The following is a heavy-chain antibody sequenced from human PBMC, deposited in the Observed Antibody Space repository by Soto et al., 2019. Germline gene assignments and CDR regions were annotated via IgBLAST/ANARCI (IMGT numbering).Heavy chain of an antibody. CDR2: ISYDGSNK. CDR1: GFTFSSYA. D-gene: IGHD2-2*01. J-gene: IGHJ6*02. Sequence: GGSLRLSXAASGFTFSSYAMHWVRQAPGKGLEWVAVISYDGSNKYYADSVKGRFTISRDNSKNTLYLQMNSLRAEDTAVYYCARVPAPPLPAANYYGMDVWGQGTTVTVSS. CDR3: ARVPAPPLPAANYYGMDV. V-gene: IGHV3-30-3*01.